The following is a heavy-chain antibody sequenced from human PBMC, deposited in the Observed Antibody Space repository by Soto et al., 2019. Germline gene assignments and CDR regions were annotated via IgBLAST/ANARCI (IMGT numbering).Heavy chain of an antibody. CDR3: AKTPLGYCSSTSCYEEYYYYYMDV. V-gene: IGHV3-23*01. D-gene: IGHD2-2*01. CDR1: GFTFSSYA. CDR2: ISGSGGST. Sequence: GGSLRLSCAASGFTFSSYAMSWVRQAPGKGLEWVSAISGSGGSTYYADSVKGRFTISRDNSKNTLYLQMNSLRAEDTAVYYCAKTPLGYCSSTSCYEEYYYYYMDVWGKGTTVTVSS. J-gene: IGHJ6*03.